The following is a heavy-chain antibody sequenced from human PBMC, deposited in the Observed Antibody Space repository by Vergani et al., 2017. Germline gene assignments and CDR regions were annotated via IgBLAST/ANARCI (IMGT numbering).Heavy chain of an antibody. V-gene: IGHV3-33*08. CDR2: IWYDGSNK. CDR3: ARETRDTPSSLDY. CDR1: GFTFSSYS. J-gene: IGHJ4*02. D-gene: IGHD5-24*01. Sequence: VQLVESGGGLVQPGGSLRLSCAASGFTFSSYSMNWVRQAPGKGLEWVAVIWYDGSNKYYADSVKGRFTISKDISKNTLYLQMNSLRGDDTAVYYCARETRDTPSSLDYWGQGTLVTVSS.